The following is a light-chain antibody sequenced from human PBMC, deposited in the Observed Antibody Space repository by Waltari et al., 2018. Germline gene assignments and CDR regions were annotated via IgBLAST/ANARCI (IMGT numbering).Light chain of an antibody. J-gene: IGKJ5*01. Sequence: EIVLTQSPATLSLSPGERATLSCRASQRVSSYLAWYQQKPGQAPRLLNYDASNRATGIPARFSGSGSGTDFTLTISSLEPEDFAVYYCQQRSNWSITFGQGTRLEIK. CDR2: DAS. CDR1: QRVSSY. V-gene: IGKV3-11*01. CDR3: QQRSNWSIT.